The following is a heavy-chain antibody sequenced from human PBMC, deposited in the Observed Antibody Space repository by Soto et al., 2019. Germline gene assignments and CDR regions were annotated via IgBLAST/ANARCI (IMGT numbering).Heavy chain of an antibody. Sequence: ASVKVSCKASGYTFTSYAMHWVRQAPGQRLEWMGWINAGNGNTKYSQKFQGRVTITRDTSASTAYMELSSLRSEDTAVYYCARRMVRVVVVVPDFDYWGQGTLVTVSS. CDR3: ARRMVRVVVVVPDFDY. CDR1: GYTFTSYA. V-gene: IGHV1-3*01. J-gene: IGHJ4*02. D-gene: IGHD2-15*01. CDR2: INAGNGNT.